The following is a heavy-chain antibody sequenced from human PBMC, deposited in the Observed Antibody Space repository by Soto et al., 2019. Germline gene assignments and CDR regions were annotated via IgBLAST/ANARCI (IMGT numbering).Heavy chain of an antibody. J-gene: IGHJ6*02. CDR3: ARGISAEVGGGMDV. Sequence: SETLSLTCAVYGGSFSGYYWSWIRQPPGKGLEWIGEINHSGSTNYNPSLKSRVTISVDTSNNQFSLKLSSVTAADTAVYYCARGISAEVGGGMDVWGQGTTVTVSS. D-gene: IGHD2-21*01. V-gene: IGHV4-34*01. CDR2: INHSGST. CDR1: GGSFSGYY.